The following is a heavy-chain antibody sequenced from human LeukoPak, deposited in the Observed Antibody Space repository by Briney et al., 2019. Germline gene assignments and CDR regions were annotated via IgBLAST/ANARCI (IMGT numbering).Heavy chain of an antibody. CDR2: INQSGST. J-gene: IGHJ4*02. V-gene: IGHV4-34*01. D-gene: IGHD3-10*01. CDR1: GGSFSSSY. Sequence: PSETLSLTCAVYGGSFSSSYWSWIRQPPGKGLEWIGEINQSGSTNYNPSLKSRVTISVDTSKNQFSLKLSSVTAADTAVYYCARARITMVRGVTVTPIDYWGQGTLVTVSS. CDR3: ARARITMVRGVTVTPIDY.